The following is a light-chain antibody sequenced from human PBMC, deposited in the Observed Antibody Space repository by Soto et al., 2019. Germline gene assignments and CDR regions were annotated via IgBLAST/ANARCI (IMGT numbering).Light chain of an antibody. J-gene: IGLJ1*01. CDR3: SSYTITTTLV. CDR2: EVS. V-gene: IGLV2-14*01. Sequence: QSVLTQPASVSGSPGQSITISCTGTSSDLGTYNYVSWYQQHPGKAPKLIIYEVSTRPSGVSNRFSGSKSGTTASLTISGLQAEDEADYYCSSYTITTTLVFGTGTKLTV. CDR1: SSDLGTYNY.